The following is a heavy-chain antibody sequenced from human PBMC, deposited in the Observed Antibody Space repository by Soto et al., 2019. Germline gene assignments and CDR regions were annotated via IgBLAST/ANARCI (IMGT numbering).Heavy chain of an antibody. CDR3: AKVREGGTWYGMDV. V-gene: IGHV3-43*01. Sequence: PGGSLRLSCAASGFTFDIYTMHWVRQAPGKGLEWVSLINWDGDKKYYAEAVKGRFTISRDNGINSLYLQMNSLRTEDTALYYCAKVREGGTWYGMDVWGQGTTVTVSS. D-gene: IGHD2-15*01. CDR2: INWDGDKK. CDR1: GFTFDIYT. J-gene: IGHJ6*02.